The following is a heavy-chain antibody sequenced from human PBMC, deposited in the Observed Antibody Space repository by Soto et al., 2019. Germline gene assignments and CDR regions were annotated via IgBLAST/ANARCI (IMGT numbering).Heavy chain of an antibody. Sequence: EVPLLESGGGLVQPGGSLRLSCAASGFTFSSYAMSWVRQAPGKGLEWVSAISGSGADTYYADCVKGRFTISRDNSKNTLYLQMNNLRAEDTAVYYCANQQVAFDCGGQGTLVTGSS. J-gene: IGHJ4*02. CDR1: GFTFSSYA. CDR3: ANQQVAFDC. D-gene: IGHD6-6*01. CDR2: ISGSGADT. V-gene: IGHV3-23*01.